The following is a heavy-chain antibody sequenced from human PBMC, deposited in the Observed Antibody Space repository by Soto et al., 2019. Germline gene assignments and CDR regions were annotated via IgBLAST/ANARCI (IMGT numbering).Heavy chain of an antibody. D-gene: IGHD5-18*01. CDR2: IFSGGST. V-gene: IGHV3-66*01. CDR1: GFTVSSNY. Sequence: EVQLVESGGGLVQPGGSLRLSCAASGFTVSSNYMSWVRQAPGKGLEWVSVIFSGGSTFYADSVKGRFTISRDNSKNTLYLQMNSLRAEDTAVYYCASPGGLIGYHFDYWGQGTLVTVSS. CDR3: ASPGGLIGYHFDY. J-gene: IGHJ4*02.